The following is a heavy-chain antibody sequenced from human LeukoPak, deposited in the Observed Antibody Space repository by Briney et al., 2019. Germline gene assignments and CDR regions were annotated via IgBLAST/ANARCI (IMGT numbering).Heavy chain of an antibody. V-gene: IGHV3-73*01. Sequence: GGSLKLSCAASGFTFSGSAMHWVRQPSGKGLGWVGGIRSKANSYATAYAASVKGRFTISRDDSKNTAYLQMNSLKTEDTAVYYCTRPYTFGGVIGTLGYWGQGTLVTVSS. D-gene: IGHD3-16*02. CDR1: GFTFSGSA. CDR3: TRPYTFGGVIGTLGY. J-gene: IGHJ4*02. CDR2: IRSKANSYAT.